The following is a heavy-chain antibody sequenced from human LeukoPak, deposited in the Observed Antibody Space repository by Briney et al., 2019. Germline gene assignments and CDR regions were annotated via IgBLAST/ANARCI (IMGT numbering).Heavy chain of an antibody. V-gene: IGHV3-23*01. CDR3: ARGSTYSSGWYTGFDY. CDR2: ISGSGGAT. D-gene: IGHD6-19*01. J-gene: IGHJ4*02. Sequence: GGSLRLSCAASGFTFNTYGMSWVRQAPGKGLEWVSGISGSGGATYYADSVKGRFTISRDNAKKSVYLQMNSLRAEDTAVYYCARGSTYSSGWYTGFDYWGQGTLVTVSS. CDR1: GFTFNTYG.